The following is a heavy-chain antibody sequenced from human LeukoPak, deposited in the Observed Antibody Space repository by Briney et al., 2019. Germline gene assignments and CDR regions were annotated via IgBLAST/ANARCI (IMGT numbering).Heavy chain of an antibody. CDR3: ARGRWELRRYFDY. CDR1: GFTFSSYA. CDR2: ISYDGSNK. D-gene: IGHD1-26*01. V-gene: IGHV3-30*04. Sequence: GRSLRLSCAASGFTFSSYAMHWVRQAPGKGLEWVAVISYDGSNKYYADSVKGRFTISRDNAKNSLYLQMNSLRAEDTAVYYCARGRWELRRYFDYWGQGTLVTVSS. J-gene: IGHJ4*02.